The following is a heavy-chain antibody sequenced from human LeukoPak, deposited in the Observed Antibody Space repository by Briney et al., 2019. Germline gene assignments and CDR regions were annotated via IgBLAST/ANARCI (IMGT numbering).Heavy chain of an antibody. V-gene: IGHV1-69*13. CDR2: IIPIFGTA. Sequence: SVKVSCKASVGTFSSYAISWVRQAPGQGLEWMGGIIPIFGTANYAQKFQGRVTITADESTSTAYMELSSLRSEDTAVYYCARFQNYDFWSGYPTDYWGQGTLVTVSS. J-gene: IGHJ4*02. CDR1: VGTFSSYA. CDR3: ARFQNYDFWSGYPTDY. D-gene: IGHD3-3*01.